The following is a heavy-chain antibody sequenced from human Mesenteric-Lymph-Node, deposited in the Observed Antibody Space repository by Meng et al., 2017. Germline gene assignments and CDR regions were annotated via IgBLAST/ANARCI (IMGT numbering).Heavy chain of an antibody. V-gene: IGHV4-34*01. CDR1: GGSFSGYY. Sequence: QVQLQRWGAGLLKPSETLSLTCAVYGGSFSGYYWSWIRQPPGKGLEWIGEINHSGSTNYNPSLKSRVTISVDTSKNQFSLKLSSVTAADTAVYYCARAPKLYYGSPLGGYYFDYWGQGTLVTVSS. CDR2: INHSGST. J-gene: IGHJ4*02. D-gene: IGHD3-10*01. CDR3: ARAPKLYYGSPLGGYYFDY.